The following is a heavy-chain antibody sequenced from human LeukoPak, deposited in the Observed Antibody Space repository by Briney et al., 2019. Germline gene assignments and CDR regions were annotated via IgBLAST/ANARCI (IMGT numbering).Heavy chain of an antibody. CDR3: AKENRAEIDY. V-gene: IGHV3-21*06. CDR2: IDSSALYS. D-gene: IGHD3-10*01. Sequence: PGGSLRLSCAASGFTFDSYSLAWVRQAPGKGLEWVASIDSSALYSYYSDSVKGRFTISRDYARNSLYLQMDTLSVEDTAVYYCAKENRAEIDYWGQGALSPSPQ. CDR1: GFTFDSYS. J-gene: IGHJ4*02.